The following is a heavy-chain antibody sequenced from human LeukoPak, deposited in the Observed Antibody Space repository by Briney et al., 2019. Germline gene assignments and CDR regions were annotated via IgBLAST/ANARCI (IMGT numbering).Heavy chain of an antibody. CDR2: INPNSGVT. D-gene: IGHD7-27*01. Sequence: ASVKVSCKASGYTVSDYVIHWVRQAPAQGLEWMGRINPNSGVTEYAHNFQGRVTMTRDTSISVSYMELNRLTSDDTAVYYCARDLSSTSNWELDYWGQGTLVTVSS. CDR3: ARDLSSTSNWELDY. J-gene: IGHJ4*02. CDR1: GYTVSDYV. V-gene: IGHV1-2*06.